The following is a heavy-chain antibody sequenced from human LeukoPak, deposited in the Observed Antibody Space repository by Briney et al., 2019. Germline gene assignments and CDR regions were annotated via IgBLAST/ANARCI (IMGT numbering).Heavy chain of an antibody. D-gene: IGHD3-10*01. Sequence: ASVKVSRKVSGYTLTELSMHWVRQAPGKGLEWMGGFDPEDGETIYAQKFQGRVTMTEDTSTDTAYMELSSLRSEDTAVYYCATAKGYYYAVFDYWGQGTLVTVSS. V-gene: IGHV1-24*01. J-gene: IGHJ4*02. CDR3: ATAKGYYYAVFDY. CDR2: FDPEDGET. CDR1: GYTLTELS.